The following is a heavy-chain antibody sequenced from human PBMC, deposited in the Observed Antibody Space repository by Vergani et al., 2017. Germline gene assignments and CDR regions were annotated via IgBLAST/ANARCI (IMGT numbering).Heavy chain of an antibody. CDR3: ARGRSSGWPSAFDI. J-gene: IGHJ3*02. D-gene: IGHD6-19*01. CDR1: GGSISSSSYY. Sequence: QVQLQESGPGLVKPSETLSLTCTVSGGSISSSSYYWGWIRQPPGKGLEWIGSIYYSGSTYYNPSLKSRVTISVDTSKNQFSLKLSSVTAADTAVYYCARGRSSGWPSAFDIWGQGTMVTVSS. CDR2: IYYSGST. V-gene: IGHV4-39*01.